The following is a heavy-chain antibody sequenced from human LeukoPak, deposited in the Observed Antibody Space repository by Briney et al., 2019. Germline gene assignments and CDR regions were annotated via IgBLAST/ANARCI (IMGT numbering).Heavy chain of an antibody. CDR2: IYPGDSDT. J-gene: IGHJ6*02. Sequence: GESLKISCKGSGYSFTNYWIGWVRQMPGKGLEWMGIIYPGDSDTRYSPSFQGQVTISADKSISTAYLQWSSLKASDTAMYYCARQDRVVWSNSYAYEGYYYYGMDVWGQGTTVTVSS. V-gene: IGHV5-51*01. D-gene: IGHD5-18*01. CDR1: GYSFTNYW. CDR3: ARQDRVVWSNSYAYEGYYYYGMDV.